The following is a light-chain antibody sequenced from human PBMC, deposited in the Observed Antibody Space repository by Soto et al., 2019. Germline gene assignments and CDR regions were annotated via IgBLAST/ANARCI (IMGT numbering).Light chain of an antibody. J-gene: IGLJ1*01. CDR1: SSNIGRNT. Sequence: QSVLTQPPSASGTPGQRVTISCSGGSSNIGRNTVNWYKQLPGTAPKLLIYSNNKRPSGVPDRLSSSKYGTSASLANSGLQSEDEADYYCAAWDDSLNGYVFGTGTKAPS. CDR2: SNN. V-gene: IGLV1-44*01. CDR3: AAWDDSLNGYV.